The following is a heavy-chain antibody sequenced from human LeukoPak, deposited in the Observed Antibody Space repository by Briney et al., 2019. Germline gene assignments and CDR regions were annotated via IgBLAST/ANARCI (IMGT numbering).Heavy chain of an antibody. J-gene: IGHJ4*02. CDR3: ARGSSYYYDSSGYYGDY. CDR1: GFTFSSYA. D-gene: IGHD3-22*01. V-gene: IGHV3-30*04. CDR2: VSYDGGNK. Sequence: PGSSLRLSCAASGFTFSSYAMHWVRQAPGKGLEWVAVVSYDGGNKYYADSVKGRFTISRDNSKNTLYLQMNSLRAEDTAVYYCARGSSYYYDSSGYYGDYWGQGTLVTVSS.